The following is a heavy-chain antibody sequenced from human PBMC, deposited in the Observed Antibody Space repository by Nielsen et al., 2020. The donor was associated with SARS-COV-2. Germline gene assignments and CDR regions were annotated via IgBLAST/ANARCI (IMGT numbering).Heavy chain of an antibody. J-gene: IGHJ6*02. CDR3: ARGVGLGMVRGVIMRAYYYYGMDV. V-gene: IGHV3-52*01. Sequence: GGSLRLSCAASGFTFSSSWMHWVCQAPEKGLEWVADIKCVGSEKYYVDSVKGRLTISRDNAKNSLYLQVNSLRAEDTAVYYCARGVGLGMVRGVIMRAYYYYGMDVWGQGTTVTVSS. D-gene: IGHD3-10*01. CDR2: IKCVGSEK. CDR1: GFTFSSSW.